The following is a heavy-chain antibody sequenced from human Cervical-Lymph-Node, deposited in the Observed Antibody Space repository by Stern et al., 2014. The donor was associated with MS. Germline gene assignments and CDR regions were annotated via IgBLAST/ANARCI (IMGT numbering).Heavy chain of an antibody. J-gene: IGHJ6*02. CDR2: IIPIFGTP. D-gene: IGHD4-17*01. Sequence: VQLGDSGAEVKKPGSSVKVSCKASGGTFSTQALNWVRQAPGQGLEWVGGIIPIFGTPNYAQKVQDRVTITADESTSTAYMDLSSLRSEDTAVYYCATPSTVTVGGMDVWGQGTTVTVSS. V-gene: IGHV1-69*01. CDR3: ATPSTVTVGGMDV. CDR1: GGTFSTQA.